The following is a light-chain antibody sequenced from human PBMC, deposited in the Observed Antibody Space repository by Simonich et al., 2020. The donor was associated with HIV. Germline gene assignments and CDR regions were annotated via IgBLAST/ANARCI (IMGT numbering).Light chain of an antibody. CDR1: QSLLPRHGHNY. Sequence: DIVITQSPLSLPVTPGEPASIPCRSGQSLLPRHGHNYLGWYLQKPGQSPQLLIYLGSNRASGVPDRLSGSGSGTDFTLKISRVEAEDVGVYYCMQALQTPFTFGPGTKVDIK. J-gene: IGKJ3*01. CDR2: LGS. CDR3: MQALQTPFT. V-gene: IGKV2-28*01.